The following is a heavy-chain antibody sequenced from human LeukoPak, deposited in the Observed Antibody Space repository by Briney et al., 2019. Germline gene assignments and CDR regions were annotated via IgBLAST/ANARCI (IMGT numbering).Heavy chain of an antibody. Sequence: PSETLSLTCTVSGGSISSYYWSWIRQPPGKGLEWIAYISHSGSSNYSPSLKSRVTMSRDTSKNQLPLKLTSVTAADTAVYYCATIKWGGGSFEYWGQGTLVTVSS. V-gene: IGHV4-59*01. CDR3: ATIKWGGGSFEY. D-gene: IGHD3-10*01. CDR2: ISHSGSS. CDR1: GGSISSYY. J-gene: IGHJ4*02.